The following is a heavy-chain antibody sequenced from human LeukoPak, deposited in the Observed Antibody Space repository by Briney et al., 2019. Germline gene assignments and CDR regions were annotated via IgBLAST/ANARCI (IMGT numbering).Heavy chain of an antibody. J-gene: IGHJ3*02. CDR2: IIPIFGTA. CDR3: ARGRTRYCSGGSCYAVGPFDI. CDR1: GGTFSSYA. V-gene: IGHV1-69*06. Sequence: SVKVSCKASGGTFSSYAISWVRQAPGQGLEWMGGIIPIFGTANYAQKFQGRVTITADKSTSTAYMELSSLRSEDTAVYYCARGRTRYCSGGSCYAVGPFDIWGQGTMVTVSS. D-gene: IGHD2-15*01.